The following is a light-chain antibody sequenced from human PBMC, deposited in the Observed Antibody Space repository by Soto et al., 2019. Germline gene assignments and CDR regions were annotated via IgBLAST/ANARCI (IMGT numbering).Light chain of an antibody. CDR2: KVT. Sequence: QSVLTQPASVSGSPGQSITISCTGTSSDVGGNKYVSWYQQYPGKVPKLLINKVTNRPSGVPDRFSGSKSGTSASLAITGLQAEDEADYYCQSYDSSLSGSYVFGTGTKVTVL. J-gene: IGLJ1*01. CDR3: QSYDSSLSGSYV. CDR1: SSDVGGNKY. V-gene: IGLV2-14*01.